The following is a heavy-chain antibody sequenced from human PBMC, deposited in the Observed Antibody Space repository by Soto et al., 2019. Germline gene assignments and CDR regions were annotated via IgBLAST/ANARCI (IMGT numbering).Heavy chain of an antibody. CDR1: GFTFSSYG. V-gene: IGHV3-33*01. J-gene: IGHJ6*02. D-gene: IGHD3-10*01. CDR2: IWYDGSNK. Sequence: GGSLRLSCAASGFTFSSYGMHWVRQAPGKGLEWVAVIWYDGSNKYYADSVKGRFTISRDNSKNTLYLQMNSLRAEDTAVYYCASGRFGELDYGMDVWGQGTTVTVSS. CDR3: ASGRFGELDYGMDV.